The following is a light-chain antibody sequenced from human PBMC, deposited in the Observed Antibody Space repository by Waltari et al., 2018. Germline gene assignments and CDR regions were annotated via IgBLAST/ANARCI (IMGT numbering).Light chain of an antibody. CDR2: GNI. Sequence: QSALTHSPSVSGAPVQRVTISCTGSSSIMGSGYDVNWYQQRPGTAPKLLIYGNIYRPSGVPDRFSASKSGTSASLAIIGLQAEDEGSYYCQSFDTSLGVLFGGGTKLTVL. J-gene: IGLJ2*01. CDR3: QSFDTSLGVL. CDR1: SSIMGSGYD. V-gene: IGLV1-40*01.